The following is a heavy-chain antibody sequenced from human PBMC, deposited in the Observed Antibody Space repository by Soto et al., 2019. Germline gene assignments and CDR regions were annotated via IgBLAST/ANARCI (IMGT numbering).Heavy chain of an antibody. V-gene: IGHV3-74*01. J-gene: IGHJ6*02. Sequence: EVQLVESGGDLVQPGESLRLSCVPSGFLFRSYWMHWVRQTPAKGLVWVSEIRPDGSNTNYADSVRGRFTMSRDNAKNALYLQMNSLRVEDTGVYYCVRGTSAWKGADVWGQGTTVIVSS. CDR3: VRGTSAWKGADV. D-gene: IGHD1-1*01. CDR1: GFLFRSYW. CDR2: IRPDGSNT.